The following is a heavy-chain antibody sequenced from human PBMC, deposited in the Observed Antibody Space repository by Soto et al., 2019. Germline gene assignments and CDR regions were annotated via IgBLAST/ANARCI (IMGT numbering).Heavy chain of an antibody. Sequence: QVQLVESGGGVVQPGRSLRLSCAASGFSFSSYAMHWVRQAPGKGLEWVAVISYDGSDKYYADSVKGRFTISRDNSKNTLYLQMNSLRAEDTAVYYCARKGYIYGSGGSCSVFDYWGQGTLVTVSS. D-gene: IGHD2-15*01. V-gene: IGHV3-30*04. J-gene: IGHJ4*02. CDR2: ISYDGSDK. CDR1: GFSFSSYA. CDR3: ARKGYIYGSGGSCSVFDY.